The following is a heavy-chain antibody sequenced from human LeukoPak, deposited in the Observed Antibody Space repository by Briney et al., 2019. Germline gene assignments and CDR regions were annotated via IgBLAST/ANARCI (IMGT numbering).Heavy chain of an antibody. CDR2: IWYDGSNK. V-gene: IGHV3-33*06. CDR1: GYAFSSYG. D-gene: IGHD5-18*01. CDR3: AKDLAAMGHD. Sequence: GGSLRLSCAASGYAFSSYGMHWVRQAPGKGLEWVAVIWYDGSNKYYADSVKGRFTISRDNSKNTLYLQMNSLRAEDTAVYYCAKDLAAMGHDWGQGTLVTVSS. J-gene: IGHJ4*02.